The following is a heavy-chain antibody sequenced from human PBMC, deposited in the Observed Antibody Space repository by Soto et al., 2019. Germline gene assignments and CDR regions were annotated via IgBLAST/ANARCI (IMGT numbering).Heavy chain of an antibody. Sequence: ASVKVSCKASGYTLTSYGISWVRQAPGQGLEWMGWISAYNGNTNYAQKLQGRVTMTTDTSTSTAYMELRSLRSDDTAVYYCARDSSYGYGDYYYYGMDVWGQGTTVTVSS. D-gene: IGHD5-18*01. CDR1: GYTLTSYG. J-gene: IGHJ6*02. CDR2: ISAYNGNT. V-gene: IGHV1-18*01. CDR3: ARDSSYGYGDYYYYGMDV.